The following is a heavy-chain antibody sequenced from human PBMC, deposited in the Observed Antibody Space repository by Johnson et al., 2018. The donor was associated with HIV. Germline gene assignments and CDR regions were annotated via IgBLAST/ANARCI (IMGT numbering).Heavy chain of an antibody. CDR1: GFTFSNYA. J-gene: IGHJ3*02. CDR3: ARASDAFDI. Sequence: VQLVESGGGVVQPGRSLRLSCAASGFTFSNYAMHWVRQAPGKGLEWVAVISYDGSYKYYADSVKGRLTISRDDSKNTLYLQMNSLRAEDTAVYYCARASDAFDIWGQGTMVTVSS. V-gene: IGHV3-30*01. CDR2: ISYDGSYK.